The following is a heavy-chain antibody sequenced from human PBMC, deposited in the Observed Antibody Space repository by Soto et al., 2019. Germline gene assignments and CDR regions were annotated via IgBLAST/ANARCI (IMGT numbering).Heavy chain of an antibody. J-gene: IGHJ4*02. CDR1: GFTFTTHA. CDR3: ARRNNSGPIDY. D-gene: IGHD5-12*01. CDR2: INAGNGNT. V-gene: IGHV1-3*01. Sequence: SVNVSCKTSGFTFTTHAIHWVRQAPGQRFEWMGWINAGNGNTKYSQRFQDRVTITRDTSASTAYMELSSLTSEDRAVYYCARRNNSGPIDYWGQGTLVTVSS.